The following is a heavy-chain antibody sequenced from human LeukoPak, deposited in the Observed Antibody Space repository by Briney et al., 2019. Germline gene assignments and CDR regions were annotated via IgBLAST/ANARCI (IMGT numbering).Heavy chain of an antibody. J-gene: IGHJ4*02. CDR1: GFTFSTYT. CDR3: ARVGTTVTTFYHFVY. Sequence: GGSLRLSCAASGFTFSTYTLHWVRQAPGKGLEWVAVISYDGRNNYYADSVKGRFTISRDNSKNTLYLQMNSLRAEDTAVYYCARVGTTVTTFYHFVYWGQGTLVTVSS. D-gene: IGHD4-17*01. V-gene: IGHV3-30*04. CDR2: ISYDGRNN.